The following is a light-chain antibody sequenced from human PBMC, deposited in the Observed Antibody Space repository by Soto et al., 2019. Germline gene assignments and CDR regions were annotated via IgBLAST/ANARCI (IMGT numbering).Light chain of an antibody. CDR2: SNN. J-gene: IGLJ1*01. Sequence: QSVLTQPPSASGTPGQRVTISCSGSSSNIGSNTVNWYQQLPGTAPKLLIYSNNQRPSGVPDRFSGSKSGTSASLTISGLQAEDEADYYCCSYAGSYTDVFGTGTKLTVL. CDR1: SSNIGSNT. V-gene: IGLV1-44*01. CDR3: CSYAGSYTDV.